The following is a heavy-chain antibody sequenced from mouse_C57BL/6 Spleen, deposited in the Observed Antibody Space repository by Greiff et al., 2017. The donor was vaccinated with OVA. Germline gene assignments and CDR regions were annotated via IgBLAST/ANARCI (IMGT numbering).Heavy chain of an antibody. CDR3: ARNLPITTVVAKYYAMDY. V-gene: IGHV1-66*01. D-gene: IGHD1-1*01. CDR2: IYPGSGNT. CDR1: GYSFTSYY. Sequence: VMLVESGPELVKPGASVKISCKASGYSFTSYYIHWVKQRPGQGLEWIGWIYPGSGNTKYNEKFKGKATLTADPSSSTAYMQLSSLTSEDSAVYYCARNLPITTVVAKYYAMDYWGQGTSVTVSS. J-gene: IGHJ4*01.